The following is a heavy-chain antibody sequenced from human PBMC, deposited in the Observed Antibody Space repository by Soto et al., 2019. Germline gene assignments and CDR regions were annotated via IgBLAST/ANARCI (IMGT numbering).Heavy chain of an antibody. CDR1: GYTFTSYD. D-gene: IGHD5-12*01. CDR2: MNPNSGNT. J-gene: IGHJ6*02. Sequence: GASVKVSCKASGYTFTSYDINWVRQATGQGLEWMGWMNPNSGNTGYAQKFQGRVTMTRNTSISTAYMELSSLRSEDTAVYYCAREGVEWLRSYYYYGMDVWGQGTTVTVSS. V-gene: IGHV1-8*01. CDR3: AREGVEWLRSYYYYGMDV.